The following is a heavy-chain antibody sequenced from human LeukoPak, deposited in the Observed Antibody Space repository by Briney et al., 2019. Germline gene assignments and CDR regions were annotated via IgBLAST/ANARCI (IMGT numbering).Heavy chain of an antibody. CDR3: ASFCSSTSCYRMDV. CDR2: ISSSSSYI. J-gene: IGHJ6*02. Sequence: GGSLRLSCVVSGFTFSNYAINWVRQAPGKGLEWVSSISSSSSYIYYADSVKGRFTISRDNPKNSLYLQMNSLRAEDTAVYYCASFCSSTSCYRMDVWGQGTTVTVSS. CDR1: GFTFSNYA. V-gene: IGHV3-21*01. D-gene: IGHD2-2*01.